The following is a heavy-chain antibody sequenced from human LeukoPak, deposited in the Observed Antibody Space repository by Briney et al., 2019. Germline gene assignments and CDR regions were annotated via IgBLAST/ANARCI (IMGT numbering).Heavy chain of an antibody. D-gene: IGHD3-16*01. V-gene: IGHV1-3*01. CDR1: GYTFTYYG. CDR3: ASRAGGYDHGMDV. CDR2: IDGGNGNI. Sequence: ASVKVSCKASGYTFTYYGMHWVRQAPGQRPEWMGWIDGGNGNIEYSQKFQGGLSITRDTSATTDFMELSSLRSEDSAVYYCASRAGGYDHGMDVWGQGTTVTVSS. J-gene: IGHJ6*02.